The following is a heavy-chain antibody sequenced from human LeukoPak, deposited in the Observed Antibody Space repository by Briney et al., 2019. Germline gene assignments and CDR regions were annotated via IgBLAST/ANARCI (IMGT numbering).Heavy chain of an antibody. Sequence: SETLSLTCTVSGDSITSTAYYWGWVRQSPGKGPEWIGSVHYSGTTNYIPSLRNRITISLDTSKSQYSLKLTSATAADTAVYYCARRSGVVPAASKGFDIWGQGTMVTVSS. CDR3: ARRSGVVPAASKGFDI. V-gene: IGHV4-39*01. CDR2: VHYSGTT. D-gene: IGHD2-2*01. CDR1: GDSITSTAYY. J-gene: IGHJ3*02.